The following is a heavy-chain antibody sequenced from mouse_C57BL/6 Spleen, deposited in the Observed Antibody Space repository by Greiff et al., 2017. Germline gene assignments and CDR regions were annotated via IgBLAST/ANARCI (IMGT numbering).Heavy chain of an antibody. CDR1: GYTFTSYG. J-gene: IGHJ3*01. CDR2: IYPRSGNT. V-gene: IGHV1-81*01. CDR3: ARGAAY. Sequence: QVQLKESGAELARPGASVKLSCKASGYTFTSYGISWVKQRTGQGLEWIGEIYPRSGNTYYNEKFKGKATLTADKSSSTAYMELRSLTSEDSAVYFCARGAAYGGQGTLVTVSA.